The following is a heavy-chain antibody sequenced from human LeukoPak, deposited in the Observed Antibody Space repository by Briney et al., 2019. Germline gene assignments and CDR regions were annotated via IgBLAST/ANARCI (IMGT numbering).Heavy chain of an antibody. J-gene: IGHJ4*02. CDR3: ARGATDFWSGYSDV. Sequence: SETLSLTCTVSGDFISSGDYYWTWIRQPAGKGLEWIGRISTSGGTNHNPSLNSRVTMSVDTSKNHFSLKLTSVTAADTAMYYCARGATDFWSGYSDVWGQGTLVTVSS. V-gene: IGHV4-61*02. D-gene: IGHD3-3*01. CDR1: GDFISSGDYY. CDR2: ISTSGGT.